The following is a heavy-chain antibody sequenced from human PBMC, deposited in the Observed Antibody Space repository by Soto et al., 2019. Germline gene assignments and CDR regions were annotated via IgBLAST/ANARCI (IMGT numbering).Heavy chain of an antibody. CDR2: FDPEDGET. J-gene: IGHJ4*02. D-gene: IGHD1-7*01. Sequence: GASVKASSKVSGNTLNEISMYWVRHAPGKGLEWMGGFDPEDGETIYAQKFQGRVTMTEDTSTDTAYMELSSLRSEDTAVYYCVNWNYHSYYFDNWGQGTPVTVSS. CDR1: GNTLNEIS. CDR3: VNWNYHSYYFDN. V-gene: IGHV1-24*01.